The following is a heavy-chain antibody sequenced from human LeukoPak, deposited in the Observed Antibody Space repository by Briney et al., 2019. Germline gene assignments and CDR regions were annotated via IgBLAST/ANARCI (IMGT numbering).Heavy chain of an antibody. D-gene: IGHD3-16*02. J-gene: IGHJ4*02. CDR1: GFTFSSYE. CDR2: ISSRGSTI. V-gene: IGHV3-48*03. Sequence: PGGSLRLSCAASGFTFSSYEMNWVRQAPGGGLEWVSYISSRGSTIYYADSVKGRFTISRDNDKNSLYLQMNSLRAEDTAVYYCARSSVKDVWGSYRYTPTIWGQGTLVTVSS. CDR3: ARSSVKDVWGSYRYTPTI.